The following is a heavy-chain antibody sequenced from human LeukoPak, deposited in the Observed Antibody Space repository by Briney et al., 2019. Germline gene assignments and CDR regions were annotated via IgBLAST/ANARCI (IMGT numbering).Heavy chain of an antibody. D-gene: IGHD1-26*01. V-gene: IGHV3-7*01. CDR2: IKQDRSEK. J-gene: IGHJ4*02. Sequence: GGSLRLSCAASGFTFTNYWMSWVRQAPGKGLELVANIKQDRSEKYYVDSVKGRFTISRDNAKNSLYLQMNSLRAEDTAVYYCAVGATRYDYWGQGTLVTVSS. CDR3: AVGATRYDY. CDR1: GFTFTNYW.